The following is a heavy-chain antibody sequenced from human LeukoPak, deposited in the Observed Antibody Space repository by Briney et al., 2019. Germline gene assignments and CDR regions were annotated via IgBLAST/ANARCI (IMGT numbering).Heavy chain of an antibody. Sequence: PGGSLRLSCAASGFTFSSYSMNWVRQAPGKGLEWVSSISSSSSYIYYADSVKGRFTISRDNAKNSLYLQMNSLRAEDTAVYYCARGNFDSISGYDYSLDYWGQGTLVTVSS. J-gene: IGHJ4*02. CDR3: ARGNFDSISGYDYSLDY. CDR2: ISSSSSYI. V-gene: IGHV3-21*01. D-gene: IGHD5-12*01. CDR1: GFTFSSYS.